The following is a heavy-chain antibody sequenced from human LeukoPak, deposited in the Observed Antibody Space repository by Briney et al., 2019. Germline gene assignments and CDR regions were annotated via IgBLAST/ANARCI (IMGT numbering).Heavy chain of an antibody. J-gene: IGHJ6*03. Sequence: GRSLRLSCEASGFTFSSYGMHWVRQAPGKGLEWVAVIWYDGSNKYYADSVKGRFTISRDNSKNTLYLQMNSLRAEDTAVYYCARDRSSPYYYMDVWGKGTTVTVSS. CDR2: IWYDGSNK. D-gene: IGHD6-13*01. CDR1: GFTFSSYG. V-gene: IGHV3-33*01. CDR3: ARDRSSPYYYMDV.